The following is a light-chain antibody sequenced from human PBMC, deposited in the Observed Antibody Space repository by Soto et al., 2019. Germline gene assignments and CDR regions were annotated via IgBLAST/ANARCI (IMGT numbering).Light chain of an antibody. V-gene: IGLV2-8*01. CDR2: EVT. Sequence: QSALTQPPSASGSPGQSVTISCTGTSGDIGGYDYVSWYQQHPGKAPKLMVYEVTKGPLGVPDRFSGSKSGNTASLTVSGLQAEDEADYYCSSYAGSNNPYVFGTGTKLTVL. CDR1: SGDIGGYDY. CDR3: SSYAGSNNPYV. J-gene: IGLJ1*01.